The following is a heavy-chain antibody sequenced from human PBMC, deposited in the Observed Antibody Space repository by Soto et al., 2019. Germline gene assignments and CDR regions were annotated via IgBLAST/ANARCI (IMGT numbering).Heavy chain of an antibody. CDR2: ISGSGGST. V-gene: IGHV3-23*01. J-gene: IGHJ4*02. CDR3: AKDKNHYCGGDCYSALDY. D-gene: IGHD2-21*02. Sequence: GGSLRLSCAASGFTFSSYAMSWVRQAPGKGLEWVSAISGSGGSTYYADSVKGRFTISRDNSKNTLYPQMNSLRAEDTAVYYCAKDKNHYCGGDCYSALDYWGQGTLVTV. CDR1: GFTFSSYA.